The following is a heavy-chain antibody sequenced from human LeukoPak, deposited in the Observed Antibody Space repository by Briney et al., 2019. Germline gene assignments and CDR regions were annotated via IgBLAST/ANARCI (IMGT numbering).Heavy chain of an antibody. Sequence: GGSLRLSCAASGFMFSSYSLNWVRQAPGKGLEWVASINTGSNYIHYGDSVKGRFTISRDNAKNSLYLQMNSLRAEDTAVYYCAREAYYYDSSGYQLDYWGQGTLVTVSS. D-gene: IGHD3-22*01. CDR3: AREAYYYDSSGYQLDY. V-gene: IGHV3-21*01. J-gene: IGHJ4*02. CDR2: INTGSNYI. CDR1: GFMFSSYS.